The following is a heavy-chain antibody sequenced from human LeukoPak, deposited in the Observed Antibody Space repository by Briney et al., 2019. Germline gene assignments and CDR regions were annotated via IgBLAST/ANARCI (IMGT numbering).Heavy chain of an antibody. CDR3: ARDDSGSYWIYDY. V-gene: IGHV3-21*01. Sequence: GGSLRLSCAASGFTFGSYSMNWVRQAPGKGLEWVSSISSSSSCIYYADSVKGRFTISRDNAKNSLYLQMNSLRAEDTAVYYCARDDSGSYWIYDYWGQGTLVTVSS. CDR2: ISSSSSCI. CDR1: GFTFGSYS. J-gene: IGHJ4*02. D-gene: IGHD1-26*01.